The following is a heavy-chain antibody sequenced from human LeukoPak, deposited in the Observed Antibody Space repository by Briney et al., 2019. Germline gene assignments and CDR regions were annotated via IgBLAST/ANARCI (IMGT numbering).Heavy chain of an antibody. CDR2: INHSGST. CDR3: ARGLMAGHLGYYYYYYMDV. V-gene: IGHV4-34*01. J-gene: IGHJ6*03. D-gene: IGHD5-24*01. Sequence: PSETLSLTCAVYGGSFSGYYWSWIRQPPGKGLEWIGEINHSGSTNYNPSLKSRVTISVDTSKNQFSLKLSSVTAADTAVYYCARGLMAGHLGYYYYYYMDVWGKGTTVTVSS. CDR1: GGSFSGYY.